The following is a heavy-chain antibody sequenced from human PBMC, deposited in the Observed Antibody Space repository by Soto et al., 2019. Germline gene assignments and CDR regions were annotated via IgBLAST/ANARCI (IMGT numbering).Heavy chain of an antibody. CDR3: AKGARDCGGDCYSSYFDQ. J-gene: IGHJ4*02. D-gene: IGHD2-21*02. CDR1: RFTFIAYA. CDR2: STGDGIHT. V-gene: IGHV3-23*01. Sequence: PGGSLRLSCTASRFTFIAYAMSWVRQAPGKGLEWVTGSTGDGIHTFYADSVKGRFTISRDNSKNTLYLHMDSLGVEDTAVYFCAKGARDCGGDCYSSYFDQWGQGALVTVSS.